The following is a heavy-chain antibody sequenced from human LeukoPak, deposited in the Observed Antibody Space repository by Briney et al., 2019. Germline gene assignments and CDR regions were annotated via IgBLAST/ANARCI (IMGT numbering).Heavy chain of an antibody. J-gene: IGHJ4*02. Sequence: SETLSLTCTVSGGSISSYYWSWIRQPPGKGLEWIGYIYYSGSTNYNPSLKSRVTISVDTSKNQFSLKLSSVTAADTAVYYCARRGRSSGWKYFDYWGQGTLVTVSS. CDR2: IYYSGST. CDR3: ARRGRSSGWKYFDY. CDR1: GGSISSYY. D-gene: IGHD6-19*01. V-gene: IGHV4-59*08.